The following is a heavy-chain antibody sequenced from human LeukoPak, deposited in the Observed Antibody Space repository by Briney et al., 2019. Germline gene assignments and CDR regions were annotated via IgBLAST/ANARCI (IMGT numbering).Heavy chain of an antibody. CDR1: GYLFRKNW. CDR3: ARSSTYSPYYFDS. V-gene: IGHV5-51*01. CDR2: IYPPDSDT. J-gene: IGHJ4*01. Sequence: GESLKISCKASGYLFRKNWIGWVRQMPGKGLEWMGIIYPPDSDTRYGREFQGQVTISVDESINTAYLQWSSLKASDTAMYYCARSSTYSPYYFDSWGQGTLVTVSS. D-gene: IGHD2-2*01.